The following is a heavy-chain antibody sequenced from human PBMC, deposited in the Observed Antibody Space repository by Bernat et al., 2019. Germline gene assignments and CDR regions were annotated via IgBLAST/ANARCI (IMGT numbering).Heavy chain of an antibody. Sequence: VQLVESGGGVVQPGGSLRLSCAASGFTFTSYAMHWVRQASGKGLEWVGRIKSKTDGGTTDYAAPVKGRFTISRDDSKNTLYLQMNSLKTEDSAVYFCTTGGWDLRLWGQGTLVTVSS. V-gene: IGHV3-15*07. D-gene: IGHD1-26*01. CDR1: GFTFTSYA. CDR3: TTGGWDLRL. CDR2: IKSKTDGGTT. J-gene: IGHJ4*02.